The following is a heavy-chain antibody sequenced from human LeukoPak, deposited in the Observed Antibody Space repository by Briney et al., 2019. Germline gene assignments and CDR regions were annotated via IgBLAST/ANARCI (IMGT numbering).Heavy chain of an antibody. D-gene: IGHD4-17*01. Sequence: ASETLSLTCTVSGGSISSSSYYWGWIRQPPGKGLEWIGSIYYSGSTYYNPSLKSRVTISVDTSKNQFSLKLSSVTAADTAVYYCAREPSHLRVIDYWGQGTLVTVSS. CDR3: AREPSHLRVIDY. V-gene: IGHV4-39*02. CDR1: GGSISSSSYY. J-gene: IGHJ4*02. CDR2: IYYSGST.